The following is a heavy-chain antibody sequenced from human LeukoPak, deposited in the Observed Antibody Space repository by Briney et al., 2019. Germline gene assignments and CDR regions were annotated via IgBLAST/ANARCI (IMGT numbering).Heavy chain of an antibody. D-gene: IGHD6-19*01. J-gene: IGHJ4*02. Sequence: SETLSLTCSVSGGSISSTSCYWGWIRQPPGKGLEWIGGIYYSGSTYYNPSLKSRVTMSVDTSKNQFSLKLSSVTAADTAVYYCAREIAVAGTSWYFDYWGQGTLVTVSS. CDR3: AREIAVAGTSWYFDY. CDR2: IYYSGST. CDR1: GGSISSTSCY. V-gene: IGHV4-39*07.